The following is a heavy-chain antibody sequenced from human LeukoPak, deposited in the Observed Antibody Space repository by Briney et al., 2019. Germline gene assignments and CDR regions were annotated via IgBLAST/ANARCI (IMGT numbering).Heavy chain of an antibody. V-gene: IGHV3-21*01. CDR3: ATAGYCSSTSCPWGV. CDR1: GFTFSSYS. CDR2: ISSSSSYI. Sequence: GGSLRLSCAASGFTFSSYSMNWVRRAPGKGLEWVSSISSSSSYIYYADSVKGRFTISRDNAKNSLYLQMNSLRAEDTAVYYCATAGYCSSTSCPWGVWGQGTLVTVSS. D-gene: IGHD2-2*03. J-gene: IGHJ4*02.